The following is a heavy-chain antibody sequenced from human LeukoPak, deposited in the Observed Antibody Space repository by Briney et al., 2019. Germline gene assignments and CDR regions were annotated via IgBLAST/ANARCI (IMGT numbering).Heavy chain of an antibody. CDR3: TGHYDSTFDY. V-gene: IGHV3-15*01. D-gene: IGHD3-22*01. CDR2: IKSKTDGGTT. J-gene: IGHJ4*02. Sequence: PGGSLRLSCTASGFTFGDYAMTWVRQAPGKGLEWVGRIKSKTDGGTTDYAAPVKGRFTISRDDSKNTLYLQMNSLKTEDTAVYYCTGHYDSTFDYWGRGTLVTVSS. CDR1: GFTFGDYA.